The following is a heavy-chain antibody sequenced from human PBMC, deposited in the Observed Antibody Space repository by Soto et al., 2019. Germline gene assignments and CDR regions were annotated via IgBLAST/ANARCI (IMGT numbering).Heavy chain of an antibody. V-gene: IGHV4-34*01. D-gene: IGHD6-19*01. J-gene: IGHJ4*02. CDR2: INHSGST. CDR1: GGSFSGYY. CDR3: ARLPSSGWPYYDY. Sequence: QVQLQQWGAGLLKPSETLSLTCAVYGGSFSGYYWSWIRQPPGKGLEWIGEINHSGSTNYNPSLKSRVTISVDTSKNQFSLKLSSVTAADTAVYYCARLPSSGWPYYDYWGQGTLVTVSS.